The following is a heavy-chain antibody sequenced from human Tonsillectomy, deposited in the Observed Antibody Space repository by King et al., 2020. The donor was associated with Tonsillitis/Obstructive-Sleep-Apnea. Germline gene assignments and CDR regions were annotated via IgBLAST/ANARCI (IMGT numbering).Heavy chain of an antibody. V-gene: IGHV4-59*08. CDR1: GGSITSYY. CDR3: ARQGARGYSSGWHDAFDF. CDR2: IYYSGST. D-gene: IGHD6-19*01. J-gene: IGHJ3*01. Sequence: QVQLQESGPGLVKPSETLSLTCTVSGGSITSYYWSWIRQPPGKGLEWIGYIYYSGSTNYNPSLKSRVTISVDTSKNQFSLKLSSVTAADTAVYYCARQGARGYSSGWHDAFDFWGQGTMVTVSS.